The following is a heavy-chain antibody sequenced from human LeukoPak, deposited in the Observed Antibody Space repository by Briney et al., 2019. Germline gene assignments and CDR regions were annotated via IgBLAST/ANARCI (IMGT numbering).Heavy chain of an antibody. D-gene: IGHD3-16*01. Sequence: GGSLRLSCTVSGFTLSSYEMTWFRQAPGKGLEWVSSIGYGGADSHYADSVKGRFTISRDNANNTLYLQINSLSAEDTAVYYCYVHHYYYYMDVWGKGTTVTVSS. V-gene: IGHV3-23*01. J-gene: IGHJ6*03. CDR2: IGYGGADS. CDR3: YVHHYYYYMDV. CDR1: GFTLSSYE.